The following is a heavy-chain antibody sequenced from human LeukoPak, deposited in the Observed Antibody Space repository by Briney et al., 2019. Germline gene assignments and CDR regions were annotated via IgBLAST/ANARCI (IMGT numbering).Heavy chain of an antibody. CDR3: ARALWSGPVYYGMDV. Sequence: GGSLRLSCAASGFTFSNYNFYWVRQAPGKGLEWVSSISSTSSYIYYADSVKGRFTISRDNAKNSLYLQMNSLRAEDTAVYYCARALWSGPVYYGMDVWGQGTTVTVSS. CDR1: GFTFSNYN. CDR2: ISSTSSYI. J-gene: IGHJ6*02. V-gene: IGHV3-21*06. D-gene: IGHD3-10*01.